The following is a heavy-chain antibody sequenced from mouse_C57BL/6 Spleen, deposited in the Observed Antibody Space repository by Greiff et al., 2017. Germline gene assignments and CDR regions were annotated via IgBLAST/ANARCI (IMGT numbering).Heavy chain of an antibody. J-gene: IGHJ4*01. D-gene: IGHD2-4*01. CDR1: GYAFSSSW. CDR3: ARSYYDPYYAMDY. CDR2: IYPGDGDT. V-gene: IGHV1-82*01. Sequence: VKLMESGPELVKPGASVKISCKASGYAFSSSWMNWVKQRPGKGLEWIGRIYPGDGDTNYNGQFKGKATLTADTSSSTAYMQLSSLTSEDSAVYFCARSYYDPYYAMDYWGQGTSVTVSS.